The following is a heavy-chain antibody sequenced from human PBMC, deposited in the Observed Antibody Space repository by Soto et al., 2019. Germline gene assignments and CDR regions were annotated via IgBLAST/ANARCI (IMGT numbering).Heavy chain of an antibody. Sequence: PSETLSLTCTVSGGSISSYYWSWIRQPPGKGLEWIGYIYYSGSTNYNPSLKSRLTISVDTSKNQFSLKLSSVTAADTAVYYCARRAADNWYFDLWGRGTLVTVSS. D-gene: IGHD6-13*01. CDR1: GGSISSYY. CDR3: ARRAADNWYFDL. CDR2: IYYSGST. V-gene: IGHV4-59*08. J-gene: IGHJ2*01.